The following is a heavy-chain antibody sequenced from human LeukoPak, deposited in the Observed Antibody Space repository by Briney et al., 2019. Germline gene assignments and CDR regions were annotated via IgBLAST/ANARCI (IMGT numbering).Heavy chain of an antibody. CDR2: MDPNRGNT. D-gene: IGHD3/OR15-3a*01. J-gene: IGHJ6*03. CDR1: GYTFTSYD. Sequence: GASVKVSCKASGYTFTSYDINWVRQAPGQGLEWMGWMDPNRGNTGYAQKFQGRVTVTRDTSTSTVYMELSSLRSEDTAVYYCARDWTSGDYYYMDVWGKGTTVTVSS. V-gene: IGHV1-8*02. CDR3: ARDWTSGDYYYMDV.